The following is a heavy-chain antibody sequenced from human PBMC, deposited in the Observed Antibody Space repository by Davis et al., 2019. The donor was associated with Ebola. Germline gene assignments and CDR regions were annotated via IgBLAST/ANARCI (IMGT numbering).Heavy chain of an antibody. J-gene: IGHJ6*02. Sequence: GGSLRLSCAASGFPFSSYAMSWVRQAPGKGLEWVSGISGSGTSTYYADSVKGRFTISRDNSKNTLYLQMNSLRAEDTAVYFCARHLAYYYGMDVWGQGTTVTVSS. V-gene: IGHV3-23*01. CDR2: ISGSGTST. CDR3: ARHLAYYYGMDV. CDR1: GFPFSSYA.